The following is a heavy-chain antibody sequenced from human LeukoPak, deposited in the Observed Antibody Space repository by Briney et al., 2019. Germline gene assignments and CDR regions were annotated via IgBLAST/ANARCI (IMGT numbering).Heavy chain of an antibody. Sequence: ASVKVSCKASGYTFTGYYMHWVRQAPGQGLEWMGWINPNSGGTNYAQKFQGRVTMTRDTSISTAYMELSRLRSDDTAVYYCARLGYCSGGSCYWSDYWGQGTLVTVSS. CDR1: GYTFTGYY. CDR3: ARLGYCSGGSCYWSDY. D-gene: IGHD2-15*01. J-gene: IGHJ4*02. CDR2: INPNSGGT. V-gene: IGHV1-2*02.